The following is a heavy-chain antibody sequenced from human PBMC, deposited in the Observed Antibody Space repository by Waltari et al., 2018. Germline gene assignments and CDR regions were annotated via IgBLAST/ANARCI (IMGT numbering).Heavy chain of an antibody. V-gene: IGHV3-9*01. Sequence: EVQLVESGGGLVQPGGSLRLSCAASGFTFAAFALHWVRRVAGRGLEWVSAISWNGGTIAYADSVKGRFTISRDNTKSSLHLQMHSLRTEDTAVYYCAKDMRLRGILITSVDFWGQGIPVTVSS. D-gene: IGHD3-10*01. CDR1: GFTFAAFA. CDR2: ISWNGGTI. J-gene: IGHJ4*02. CDR3: AKDMRLRGILITSVDF.